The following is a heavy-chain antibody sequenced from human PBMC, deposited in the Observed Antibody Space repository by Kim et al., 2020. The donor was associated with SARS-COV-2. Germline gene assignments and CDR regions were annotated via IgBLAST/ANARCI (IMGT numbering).Heavy chain of an antibody. CDR2: ST. J-gene: IGHJ4*02. Sequence: STSLNPSLKSRVTRSIDTSKNQFVLKLSSVTAADTAVYYCASTRPLDYWGQGTLVTVSS. V-gene: IGHV4-39*01. CDR3: ASTRPLDY.